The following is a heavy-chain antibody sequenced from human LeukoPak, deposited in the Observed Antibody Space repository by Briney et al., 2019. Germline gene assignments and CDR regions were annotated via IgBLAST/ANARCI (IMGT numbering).Heavy chain of an antibody. V-gene: IGHV3-7*01. J-gene: IGHJ4*02. D-gene: IGHD2-2*01. CDR1: GFTFSTYW. Sequence: GGSLRLSCAASGFTFSTYWMSWVRQAPGKGLEWVANIKQDGSDKFYVDSVKGRFTISRDNAKDSMYLQMSSLRAEDTAIYYCARVLPVASRDYWGQGTLVTVSS. CDR2: IKQDGSDK. CDR3: ARVLPVASRDY.